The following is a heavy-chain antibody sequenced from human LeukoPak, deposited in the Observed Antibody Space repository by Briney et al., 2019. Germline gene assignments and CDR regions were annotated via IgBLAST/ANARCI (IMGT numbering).Heavy chain of an antibody. V-gene: IGHV3-7*03. CDR3: VKDRVDGSGSQFDS. J-gene: IGHJ4*02. D-gene: IGHD3-10*01. Sequence: GGSLRLSCAASGFTFSSYWMSWVRQAPGKGLEWVANIKQDGSEKYYVDSVKGRFTISRDNAKNSLYLQMNSLRADDTAVYYCVKDRVDGSGSQFDSWGQGSLVIVSS. CDR1: GFTFSSYW. CDR2: IKQDGSEK.